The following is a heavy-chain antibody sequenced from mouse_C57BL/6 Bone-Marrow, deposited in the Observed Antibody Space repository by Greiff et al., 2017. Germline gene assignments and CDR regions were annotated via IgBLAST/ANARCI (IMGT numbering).Heavy chain of an antibody. V-gene: IGHV10-1*01. J-gene: IGHJ4*01. CDR3: VTRCLGRAMDY. D-gene: IGHD4-1*01. CDR1: GFSFNTYA. CDR2: IRSKSNNYAT. Sequence: EVQLVESGGGLVQPKGSLKLSCAASGFSFNTYAMNWVRQAPGKGLEWVARIRSKSNNYATYYADSVKDRFTISSDDSESMLYLQMNNLKAEDTAMYYCVTRCLGRAMDYWGQGTSGTVSS.